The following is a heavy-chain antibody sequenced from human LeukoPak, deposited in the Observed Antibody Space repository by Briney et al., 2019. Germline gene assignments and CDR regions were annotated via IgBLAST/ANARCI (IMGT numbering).Heavy chain of an antibody. CDR2: ISAYSGNT. CDR3: ARNGYSGYDWRSDAFDI. D-gene: IGHD5-12*01. J-gene: IGHJ3*02. V-gene: IGHV1-18*01. Sequence: ASVKVSCKASGYTFTSYGISWVRQAPGLGLEWMGWISAYSGNTNYAQKLQGRVTMTTDTSTSTAYMELSSLKSADTAVYYCARNGYSGYDWRSDAFDIWGQGTMVTVSS. CDR1: GYTFTSYG.